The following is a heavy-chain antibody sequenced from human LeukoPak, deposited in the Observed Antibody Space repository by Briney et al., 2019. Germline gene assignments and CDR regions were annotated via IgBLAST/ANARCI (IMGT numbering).Heavy chain of an antibody. Sequence: SVKVSCKASGGTFSSYAISWVRQAPGQGLEWMGGIIPIFGTANYAQKFQGRVTTTADESTSTAYMELSSLRSEDTAVYYCARDRQDYYDSSGYYSPFDYWGQGTLVTVSS. V-gene: IGHV1-69*13. CDR1: GGTFSSYA. J-gene: IGHJ4*02. CDR2: IIPIFGTA. D-gene: IGHD3-22*01. CDR3: ARDRQDYYDSSGYYSPFDY.